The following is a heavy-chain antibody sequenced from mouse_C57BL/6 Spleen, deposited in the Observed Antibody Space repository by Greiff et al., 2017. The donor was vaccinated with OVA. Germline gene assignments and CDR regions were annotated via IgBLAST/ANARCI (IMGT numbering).Heavy chain of an antibody. CDR3: TRSDYYGSSYVGYFDV. V-gene: IGHV1-5*01. CDR1: GYTFTSYW. CDR2: IYPGNSDT. J-gene: IGHJ1*03. Sequence: EVKLEESGTVLARPGASVKMSCKTSGYTFTSYWMHWVKQRPGQGLEWIGAIYPGNSDTSYNQKFKGKAKLTAVTSASTAYMELSSLTNEDSAVYYCTRSDYYGSSYVGYFDVWGTGTTVTVSS. D-gene: IGHD1-1*01.